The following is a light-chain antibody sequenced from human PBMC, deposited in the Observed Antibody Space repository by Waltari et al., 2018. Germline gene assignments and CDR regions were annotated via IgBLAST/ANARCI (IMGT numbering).Light chain of an antibody. CDR1: SGHSSYA. Sequence: QLVLTQSPSASASLGASVKLTCTLTSGHSSYAIAWHQQQPEKAPRYLMKLDSDGSHSKGDGIPDRFSGSSSGAERYLTISSLQSEDEADYYCQTWGSGPWVFGGGTKVTVL. V-gene: IGLV4-69*01. J-gene: IGLJ3*02. CDR2: LDSDGSH. CDR3: QTWGSGPWV.